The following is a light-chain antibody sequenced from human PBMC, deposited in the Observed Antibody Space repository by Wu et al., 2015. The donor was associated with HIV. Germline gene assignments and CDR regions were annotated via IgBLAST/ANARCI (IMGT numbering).Light chain of an antibody. CDR3: QQYVWSPRT. V-gene: IGKV3-20*01. CDR1: QSLNSVHSY. CDR2: GPS. J-gene: IGKJ2*01. Sequence: LTQSPGTLSLSPGDRATLSCKASQSLNSVHSYLAWLQQKPGQPPRLLFLGPSTRASGVPGRFSASGSGTDFTLTISKLEPEDFAVYYCQQYVWSPRTFGQGTKLEIK.